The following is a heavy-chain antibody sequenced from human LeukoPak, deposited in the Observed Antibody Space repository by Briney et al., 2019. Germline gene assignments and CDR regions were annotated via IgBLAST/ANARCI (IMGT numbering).Heavy chain of an antibody. CDR1: GFTLSSNA. J-gene: IGHJ6*02. CDR3: AKDSGDSSAYYYYGMDV. CDR2: ISYNGGST. Sequence: GGSLRLSRSASGFTLSSNAMHWVRQAPGKGLEYVSAISYNGGSTYYADSVKGRFTISRDNSKNTLYLQMNSLRAEDTAVYYCAKDSGDSSAYYYYGMDVWGQGTTVTVSS. V-gene: IGHV3-64*04. D-gene: IGHD3-22*01.